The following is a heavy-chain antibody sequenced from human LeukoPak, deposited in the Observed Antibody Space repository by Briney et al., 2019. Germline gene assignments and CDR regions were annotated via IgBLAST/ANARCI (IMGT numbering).Heavy chain of an antibody. J-gene: IGHJ4*02. V-gene: IGHV4-59*01. CDR3: ARVTDWNDLDY. CDR1: GGSISSYY. CDR2: IYYSGST. D-gene: IGHD1-1*01. Sequence: SETLSLTCTVSGGSISSYYWSWIRQPPGKGLEWIGYIYYSGSTNYNPSLKSRVTISVDTSKNQFSLKLSSVTAADTAVYYCARVTDWNDLDYWGPGTLVTVSS.